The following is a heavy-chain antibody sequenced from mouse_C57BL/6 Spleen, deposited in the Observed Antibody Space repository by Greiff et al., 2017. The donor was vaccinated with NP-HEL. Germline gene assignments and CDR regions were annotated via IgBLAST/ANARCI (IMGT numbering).Heavy chain of an antibody. D-gene: IGHD2-4*01. J-gene: IGHJ4*01. V-gene: IGHV1-59*01. CDR3: ARGGGHYDDDGDDMDY. CDR2: IDPSDSYT. CDR1: GYTFTSYW. Sequence: QVQLQQPGAELVRPGTSVKLSCKASGYTFTSYWMHWVKQRPGQGLEWIGVIDPSDSYTNYNQKFKGKATLTVDTSSSTAYMQLSSLTSEDSAVYYWARGGGHYDDDGDDMDYWGQGTSVTVSS.